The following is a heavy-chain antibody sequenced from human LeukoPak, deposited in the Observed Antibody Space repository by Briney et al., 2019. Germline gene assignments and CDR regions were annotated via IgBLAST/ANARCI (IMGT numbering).Heavy chain of an antibody. CDR3: ARKAGYYMPFDY. V-gene: IGHV4-59*01. D-gene: IGHD3-22*01. J-gene: IGHJ4*02. Sequence: SETLSLTCTVSGGSISSYYWSWIRQPPGKGLEWIGYIYYSGSTNYNPSLRSRVTISVDTSKNQFSLKLSSVTAADTAVYYCARKAGYYMPFDYWGQGTLVTVSS. CDR2: IYYSGST. CDR1: GGSISSYY.